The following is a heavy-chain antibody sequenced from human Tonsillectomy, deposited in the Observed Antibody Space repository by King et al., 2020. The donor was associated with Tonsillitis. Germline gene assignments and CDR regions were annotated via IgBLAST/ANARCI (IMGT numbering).Heavy chain of an antibody. Sequence: HVQLVESGGGVVQPGRSLRLSCAASGFTFSSYGMHWVRQAPGKGLEWVAVISYDGSNKYYADSVKGRFTISRDNSKNTLYLQMNSLRAEDTAVYYCAKDRFDGDYVIYYFDYWGKGTLVTVSS. V-gene: IGHV3-30*18. CDR2: ISYDGSNK. CDR1: GFTFSSYG. J-gene: IGHJ4*02. CDR3: AKDRFDGDYVIYYFDY. D-gene: IGHD4-17*01.